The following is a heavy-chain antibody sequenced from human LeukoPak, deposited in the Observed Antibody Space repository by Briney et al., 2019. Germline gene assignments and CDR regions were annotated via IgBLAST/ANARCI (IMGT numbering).Heavy chain of an antibody. J-gene: IGHJ3*02. V-gene: IGHV4-59*12. D-gene: IGHD6-19*01. CDR2: IYYSGST. CDR3: ARGYSSGWYGGAFDI. CDR1: GGSISSYY. Sequence: PSETLSLTCTVSGGSISSYYWSWIRQPPGKGLEWIGYIYYSGSTNYNPSLKSRVTISVDTSKNQFSLKLSSVTAADTAVYYCARGYSSGWYGGAFDIWGQGTMVTVSS.